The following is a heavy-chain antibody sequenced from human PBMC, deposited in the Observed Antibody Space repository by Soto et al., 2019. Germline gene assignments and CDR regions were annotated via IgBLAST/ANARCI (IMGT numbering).Heavy chain of an antibody. Sequence: PSETLSLTCTVSGGSISSGGYYWSWIRQHPGKGLEWIGYIYYSGSTYYNPSLKSRVTISVDTSKNQFSLKLSSVTAADTAVYYCARDSVGMTTVTTNLPRSYYYYGMDVWGQGTTVTVSS. D-gene: IGHD4-4*01. J-gene: IGHJ6*02. V-gene: IGHV4-31*03. CDR3: ARDSVGMTTVTTNLPRSYYYYGMDV. CDR1: GGSISSGGYY. CDR2: IYYSGST.